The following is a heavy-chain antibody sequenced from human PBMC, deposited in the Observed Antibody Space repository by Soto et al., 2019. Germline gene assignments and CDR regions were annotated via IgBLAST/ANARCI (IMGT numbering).Heavy chain of an antibody. D-gene: IGHD2-8*02. Sequence: GGSLRLSWAASGFICSSYDTSWVRQAPGKGLEWVSTILVDGRTFYVDSVKGRFTISRDSSQNTVYLQMNSLTAGDTALYYCAKATATGGGAFDICGQGTMVTVSS. J-gene: IGHJ3*02. V-gene: IGHV3-23*01. CDR3: AKATATGGGAFDI. CDR1: GFICSSYD. CDR2: ILVDGRT.